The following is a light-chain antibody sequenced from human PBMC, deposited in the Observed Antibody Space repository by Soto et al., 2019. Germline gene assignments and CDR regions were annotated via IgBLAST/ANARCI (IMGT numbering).Light chain of an antibody. CDR2: ATS. Sequence: EIVVTQSPATLSVSPGERATLSCRASQSVGNNFAWYQQKPGQAPRLLIFATSTRATGVPARFSGSWSGTEFTLTISSLQSEDFAVYYWQQYGDRPLTFGGGAKVEIE. CDR1: QSVGNN. V-gene: IGKV3-15*01. J-gene: IGKJ4*01. CDR3: QQYGDRPLT.